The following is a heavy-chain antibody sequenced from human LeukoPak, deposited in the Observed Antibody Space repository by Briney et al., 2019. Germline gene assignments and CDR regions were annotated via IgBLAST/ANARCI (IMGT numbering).Heavy chain of an antibody. CDR1: GFTFSSCW. J-gene: IGHJ4*02. CDR2: MNSDGSTT. V-gene: IGHV3-74*01. CDR3: ARDYDYFWGGYRYPFDY. Sequence: PGGSLRLSCAASGFTFSSCWMHWVRQAPGKGLVWLSRMNSDGSTTNYADSVKGRFTISRDNARNTLYLQMNSLRVEDTAMYFCARDYDYFWGGYRYPFDYWGQGTLVTVPS. D-gene: IGHD3-16*02.